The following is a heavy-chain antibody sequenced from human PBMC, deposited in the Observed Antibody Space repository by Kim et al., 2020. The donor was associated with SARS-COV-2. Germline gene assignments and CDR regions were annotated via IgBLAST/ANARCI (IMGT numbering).Heavy chain of an antibody. Sequence: SETLSLTCTVSGGSISSSSYYWGWIRQPPGKGLEWIGSIYYSGSTYYNPSLKSRVTISVDTSKNQFSLKLSSVTAADTAVYYCARLNYYDSTGLDVWGQGTTVTVSS. D-gene: IGHD3-22*01. CDR2: IYYSGST. V-gene: IGHV4-39*01. J-gene: IGHJ6*02. CDR1: GGSISSSSYY. CDR3: ARLNYYDSTGLDV.